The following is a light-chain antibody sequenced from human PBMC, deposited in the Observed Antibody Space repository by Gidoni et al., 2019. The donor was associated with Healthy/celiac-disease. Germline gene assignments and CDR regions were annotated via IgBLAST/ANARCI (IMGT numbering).Light chain of an antibody. V-gene: IGKV3-20*01. J-gene: IGKJ1*01. CDR2: GAS. CDR3: QQYGSSPWT. CDR1: QSVSSSY. Sequence: EIVLTQSPGTLSLSPGERATLSCRASQSVSSSYLAWYQQKPGQAPRLLIYGASSSATGIPDRFSGSGSGTDFTLTISRLGPEDVAVYYFQQYGSSPWTFGQGTKVEIK.